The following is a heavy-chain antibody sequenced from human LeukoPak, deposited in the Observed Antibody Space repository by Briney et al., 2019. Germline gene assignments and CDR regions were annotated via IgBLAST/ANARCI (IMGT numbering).Heavy chain of an antibody. CDR3: TTGEVVPGKGGYYYYYYMDV. CDR2: IKSKTDGGTT. J-gene: IGHJ6*03. V-gene: IGHV3-15*01. Sequence: GGSLRLSCAASGFTFSNAWMSWVRQAPGKGLEWVGRIKSKTDGGTTDYAAPVKGRFTISRDDSKNTLYLQMNSLRTEDTAVYYCTTGEVVPGKGGYYYYYYMDVWGKGTTVTISS. CDR1: GFTFSNAW. D-gene: IGHD2-2*01.